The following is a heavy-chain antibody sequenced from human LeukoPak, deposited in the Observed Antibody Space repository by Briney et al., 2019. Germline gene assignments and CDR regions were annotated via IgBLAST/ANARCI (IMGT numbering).Heavy chain of an antibody. CDR3: ASHVTDYTYYDILNGAFDI. CDR1: GGSTSSSSYY. J-gene: IGHJ3*02. D-gene: IGHD3-9*01. CDR2: IYYSGST. Sequence: PSETLSLTCTVSGGSTSSSSYYWGWIRQPPGKGLEWIGSIYYSGSTYYNPSLKSRVTISVDTSKNQFSLKLSSVTAADTAVYYCASHVTDYTYYDILNGAFDIWGQGTMVTVSS. V-gene: IGHV4-39*07.